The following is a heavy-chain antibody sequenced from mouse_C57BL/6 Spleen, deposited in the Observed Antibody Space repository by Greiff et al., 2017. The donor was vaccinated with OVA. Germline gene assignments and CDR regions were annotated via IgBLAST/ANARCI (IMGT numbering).Heavy chain of an antibody. Sequence: EVKLMESGPGLVKPSQSLSLTCSVTGYSITSGYYWNWIRQFPGNKLEWMGYISYDGSNNYNPTLKNRITITRDTSKNQFFLKLNSVTTEDTATYYCARHYYGSFDFWGPGTTLTVSS. D-gene: IGHD1-1*01. CDR1: GYSITSGYY. CDR3: ARHYYGSFDF. V-gene: IGHV3-6*01. CDR2: ISYDGSN. J-gene: IGHJ2*01.